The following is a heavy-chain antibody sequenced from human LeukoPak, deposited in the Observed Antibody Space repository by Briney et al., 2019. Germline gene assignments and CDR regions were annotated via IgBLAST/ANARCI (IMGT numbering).Heavy chain of an antibody. CDR1: GFTFNNAW. J-gene: IGHJ4*02. D-gene: IGHD3-22*01. CDR2: IKSKTDGGTT. CDR3: ITFSMIVVVITD. Sequence: GSLRLSCAASGFTFNNAWMSWVRQAPGKGLEWVGRIKSKTDGGTTDYAAPGKGRFTISRDDSKNTLYLQMNSLKTEDTAVYYCITFSMIVVVITDWGQGTLVTVSS. V-gene: IGHV3-15*01.